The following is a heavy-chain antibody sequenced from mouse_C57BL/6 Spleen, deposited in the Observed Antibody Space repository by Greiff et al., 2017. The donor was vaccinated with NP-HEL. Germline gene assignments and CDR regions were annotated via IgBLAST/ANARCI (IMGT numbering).Heavy chain of an antibody. V-gene: IGHV5-6*01. CDR2: ISSGGSYT. CDR1: GFTFTSYG. J-gene: IGHJ2*01. CDR3: AAGTQFDY. D-gene: IGHD3-3*01. Sequence: EVHLVESGGDLVKPGGSLKLSCAASGFTFTSYGMSWVRQTPDKRLEWVASISSGGSYTYYPDSVKGRFTISRDNAKNTLYLQMSSLKSEDTAMYDCAAGTQFDYWGQGTTLTVSS.